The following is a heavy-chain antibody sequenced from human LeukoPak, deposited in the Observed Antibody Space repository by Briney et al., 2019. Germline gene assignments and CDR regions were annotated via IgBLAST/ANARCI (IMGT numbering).Heavy chain of an antibody. CDR1: GYTFTGYY. CDR2: INPNSGGT. V-gene: IGHV1-2*02. CDR3: ARASPSGSYYYYYGMDV. D-gene: IGHD1-26*01. J-gene: IGHJ6*02. Sequence: ASVKISCKASGYTFTGYYMHWVRQAPGQGLEWMGWINPNSGGTNYAQKFQGRVTMTRDTSISTAYMELSRLKSDDTAVYYCARASPSGSYYYYYGMDVWGQGTTVTVSS.